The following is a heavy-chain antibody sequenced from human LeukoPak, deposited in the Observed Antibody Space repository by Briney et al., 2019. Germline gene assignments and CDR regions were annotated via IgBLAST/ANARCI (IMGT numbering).Heavy chain of an antibody. CDR2: INHSEST. Sequence: SETLSLTCAVYGGSFSGYYWSWIRQPPGKGLEWVGEINHSESTNYNPSLKSRVTISVDTSKSQFSLKLSSVTAADTAVYYCARGLYRRRLRLGELSLSIRFDYWGQGTLVTVSS. J-gene: IGHJ4*02. V-gene: IGHV4-34*01. CDR1: GGSFSGYY. D-gene: IGHD3-16*02. CDR3: ARGLYRRRLRLGELSLSIRFDY.